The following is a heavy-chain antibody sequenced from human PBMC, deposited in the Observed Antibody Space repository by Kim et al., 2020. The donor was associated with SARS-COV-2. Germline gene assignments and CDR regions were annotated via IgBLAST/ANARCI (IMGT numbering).Heavy chain of an antibody. V-gene: IGHV3-23*01. Sequence: ANSVKGRFTISRDNSRNPVSLQMSGLRGDDTAVYYCARDLMQWLTNWFDPWGQGTLVTVSS. J-gene: IGHJ5*02. D-gene: IGHD6-19*01. CDR3: ARDLMQWLTNWFDP.